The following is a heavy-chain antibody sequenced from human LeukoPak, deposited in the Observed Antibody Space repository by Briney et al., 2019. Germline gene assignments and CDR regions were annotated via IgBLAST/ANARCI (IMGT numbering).Heavy chain of an antibody. CDR3: AREALGYCSSTSCSNYFDY. V-gene: IGHV1-69*06. J-gene: IGHJ4*02. Sequence: ASVKVSCKASGGTFISYAISWVRQAPGQGLEWMGGIIPIFGTANYAQKFQGRVTITADKSTSTAYMELSSLRSEDTAVYYCAREALGYCSSTSCSNYFDYWGQGTLVTVSS. D-gene: IGHD2-2*01. CDR1: GGTFISYA. CDR2: IIPIFGTA.